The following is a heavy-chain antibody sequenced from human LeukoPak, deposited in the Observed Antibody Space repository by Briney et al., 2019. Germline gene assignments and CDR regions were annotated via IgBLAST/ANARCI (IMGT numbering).Heavy chain of an antibody. CDR3: ARQRALYYYDSSGYSYFDY. J-gene: IGHJ4*02. D-gene: IGHD3-22*01. CDR2: INHSGST. CDR1: GGSFSGYY. V-gene: IGHV4-34*01. Sequence: SETLSLTCAVYGGSFSGYYWSWIRQPPGKGLGWIGEINHSGSTNYNPSLKSRVTISVDTSKNQFSLKLSSVTAADTAVYYCARQRALYYYDSSGYSYFDYWGQGTLVTVSS.